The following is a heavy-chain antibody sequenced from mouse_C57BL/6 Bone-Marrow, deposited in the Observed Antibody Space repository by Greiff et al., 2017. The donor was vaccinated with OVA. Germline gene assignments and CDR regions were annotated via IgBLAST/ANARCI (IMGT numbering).Heavy chain of an antibody. CDR1: GYTFTGYW. D-gene: IGHD1-1*01. CDR2: ILPGSGST. V-gene: IGHV1-9*01. J-gene: IGHJ3*01. Sequence: VMLVESGAELMKPGASVKLSCKATGYTFTGYWIEWVKQRPGHGLEWIGEILPGSGSTNYNEKFKGKATFTADTSSNTAYMQLSSLTTEDSAIYYCARLGYYGSSYWAWFAYWGQGTLVTVSA. CDR3: ARLGYYGSSYWAWFAY.